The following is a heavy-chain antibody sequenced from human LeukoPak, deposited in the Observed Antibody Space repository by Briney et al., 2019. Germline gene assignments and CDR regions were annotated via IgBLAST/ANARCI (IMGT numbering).Heavy chain of an antibody. V-gene: IGHV4-30-4*01. Sequence: SQTLSLTCTVSGGSISSGDYYWSWIRQPPGKGLEWIGYIYYSGSTYYNPSLKSRVTISVDTSKNQFSLKLSSVTAADTAVYYCARARYCYDVVDYWGQGTLVTVSS. J-gene: IGHJ4*02. CDR2: IYYSGST. CDR1: GGSISSGDYY. CDR3: ARARYCYDVVDY. D-gene: IGHD3-22*01.